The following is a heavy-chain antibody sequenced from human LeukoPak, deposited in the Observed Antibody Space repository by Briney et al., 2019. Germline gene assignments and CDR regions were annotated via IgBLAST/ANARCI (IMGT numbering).Heavy chain of an antibody. CDR1: GYTFTSYG. J-gene: IGHJ4*02. V-gene: IGHV1-18*01. D-gene: IGHD4-17*01. Sequence: ASVKVSCKASGYTFTSYGIIWVRQAPGQGLEWMGWISAYNGNTNYAQKLQGRVTMTTDTSTSTAYMELRSLRSDDTAVYYCARVPTWTTVTTEFDYWGQGTLVTVSS. CDR2: ISAYNGNT. CDR3: ARVPTWTTVTTEFDY.